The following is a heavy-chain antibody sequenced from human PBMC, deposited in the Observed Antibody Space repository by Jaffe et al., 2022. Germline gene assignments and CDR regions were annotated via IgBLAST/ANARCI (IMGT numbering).Heavy chain of an antibody. J-gene: IGHJ4*02. D-gene: IGHD4-17*01. CDR3: ARDGITTVTSDY. Sequence: EVQLVESGGGLVQPGGSLRLSCAASGFSFSSHSMNWVRQAPGKGLEWLSYISSSGSNIYYADSVKGRFTISRDKAKNSLFLQMNSLRAEDTAVYYCARDGITTVTSDYWGQGTLVTVSS. CDR2: ISSSGSNI. CDR1: GFSFSSHS. V-gene: IGHV3-48*01.